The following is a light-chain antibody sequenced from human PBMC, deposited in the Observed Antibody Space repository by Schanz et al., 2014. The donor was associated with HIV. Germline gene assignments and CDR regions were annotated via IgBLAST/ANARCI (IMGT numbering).Light chain of an antibody. Sequence: EIVLTQSPATLSLSPGERATLSCRASQSVRSHLAWYQQKPGQAPRLLIYGVSIRATGSPDRFSGSGSGTDFTLTISRLEPEDFAVYYCQQYNSWPRTFGQGTKVEIK. CDR3: QQYNSWPRT. V-gene: IGKV3-11*01. CDR2: GVS. CDR1: QSVRSH. J-gene: IGKJ1*01.